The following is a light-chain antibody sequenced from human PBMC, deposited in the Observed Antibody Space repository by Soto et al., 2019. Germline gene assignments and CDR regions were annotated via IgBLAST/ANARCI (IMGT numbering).Light chain of an antibody. Sequence: EIVLTQSPATLSLSPGERATLSCRASQSVSSYLAWYQQKPGQAPRLLIYDASNRATGIPARFSGSGSGTAFTLSISRLEPEDFAVYLCQQRSNWPPGIFTFGPGTKVDIK. CDR2: DAS. CDR1: QSVSSY. V-gene: IGKV3-11*01. CDR3: QQRSNWPPGIFT. J-gene: IGKJ3*01.